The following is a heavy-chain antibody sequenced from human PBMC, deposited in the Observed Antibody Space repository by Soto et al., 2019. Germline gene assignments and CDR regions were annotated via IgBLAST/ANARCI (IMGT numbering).Heavy chain of an antibody. Sequence: QVQLVESGGGVVQPGRSLRLSCAASGFTFSSYAMHWVRQAPGTGLEWVAVISYDGSNKDYADSVKGRFTISRDNSKNTLYLQMNSLRAEDTAVYYCARETYSSGWTPTFDYWGKGTLVTVSS. D-gene: IGHD6-19*01. J-gene: IGHJ4*02. CDR2: ISYDGSNK. CDR1: GFTFSSYA. CDR3: ARETYSSGWTPTFDY. V-gene: IGHV3-30-3*01.